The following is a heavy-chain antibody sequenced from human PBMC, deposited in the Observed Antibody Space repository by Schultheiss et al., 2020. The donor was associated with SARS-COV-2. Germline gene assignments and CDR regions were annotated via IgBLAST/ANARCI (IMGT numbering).Heavy chain of an antibody. J-gene: IGHJ6*02. V-gene: IGHV5-51*01. CDR3: ARHRVEDYDFWSGYRRGYYYYGMDV. CDR1: GYSFTSYW. Sequence: GGSLRLSCKGSGYSFTSYWIGWVRQMPWKGLEWMGIIYPGDSDTRYSPSFQGQVTISADKSISTAYLQWSSLKASDTAMYYCARHRVEDYDFWSGYRRGYYYYGMDVWGQGTTVTVSS. CDR2: IYPGDSDT. D-gene: IGHD3-3*01.